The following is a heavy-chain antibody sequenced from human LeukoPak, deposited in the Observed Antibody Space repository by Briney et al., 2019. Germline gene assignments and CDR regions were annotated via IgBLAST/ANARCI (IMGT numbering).Heavy chain of an antibody. CDR3: AREWELYGGAFDI. Sequence: GASVKVSCKASGYTFTSYAMHWVRQAPGQRLEWMGWINADNGNTKYSQKFQGRVTITRDTSASTAYMELSSLRSEDTAVYYCAREWELYGGAFDIWGQGTMVTVSS. V-gene: IGHV1-3*01. D-gene: IGHD1-26*01. CDR2: INADNGNT. CDR1: GYTFTSYA. J-gene: IGHJ3*02.